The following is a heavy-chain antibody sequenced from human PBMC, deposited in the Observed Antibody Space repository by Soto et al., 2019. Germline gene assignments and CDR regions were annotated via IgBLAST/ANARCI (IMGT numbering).Heavy chain of an antibody. CDR1: GYTFTSYA. D-gene: IGHD2-2*01. J-gene: IGHJ5*02. CDR3: ARAGIGRYCSSTSCPNWFDP. CDR2: INAGNGNT. V-gene: IGHV1-3*01. Sequence: ASVNVSCKASGYTFTSYAMHWVRQAPGQRLEWMGWINAGNGNTKYSQKFQGRATITRDTSASTAYMELSSLRSEDTAVYYCARAGIGRYCSSTSCPNWFDPWGQGTLVTVSS.